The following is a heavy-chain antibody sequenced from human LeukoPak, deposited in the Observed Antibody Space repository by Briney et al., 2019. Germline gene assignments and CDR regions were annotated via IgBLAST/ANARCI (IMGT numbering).Heavy chain of an antibody. CDR3: ARPTTVRGVPYYFDY. J-gene: IGHJ4*02. CDR1: GGSISSSSYY. Sequence: SETLSLTCTVSGGSISSSSYYWGWIRQPPGKGLEWIGSIYYSGSTYYNPSLKSRVTISVDTSKNQFSLKLSSVTAADTAVYYCARPTTVRGVPYYFDYWGQGTLVTVSS. D-gene: IGHD3-10*01. CDR2: IYYSGST. V-gene: IGHV4-39*01.